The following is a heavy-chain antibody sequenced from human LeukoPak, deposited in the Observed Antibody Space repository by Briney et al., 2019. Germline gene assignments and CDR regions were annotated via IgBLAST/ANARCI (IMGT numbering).Heavy chain of an antibody. CDR2: INHSGST. J-gene: IGHJ4*02. V-gene: IGHV4-34*01. Sequence: PSETLSLTCAVYGGSFSGYYWSWIRQPPGKGLEWIGEINHSGSTNYNPSLKSRVTISVDTSKNQFSLKLSSVTAADTAVYYCASRRGYSYGSLHYWGQGTLVTVSS. D-gene: IGHD5-18*01. CDR1: GGSFSGYY. CDR3: ASRRGYSYGSLHY.